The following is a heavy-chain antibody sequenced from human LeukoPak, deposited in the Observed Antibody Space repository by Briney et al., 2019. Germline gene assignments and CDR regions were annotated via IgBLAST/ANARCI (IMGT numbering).Heavy chain of an antibody. V-gene: IGHV3-30*02. D-gene: IGHD2-21*01. CDR1: GFTFSSYG. CDR3: APRVVVITAPFDY. Sequence: GGSLRLSCAASGFTFSSYGMRWVRQAPGKGLEWVAFIRYDGSNKYYADSVKGRFTISRDNSKNTLYLQMNSLRVEDTAVYYCAPRVVVITAPFDYWGQGTLVTVSS. CDR2: IRYDGSNK. J-gene: IGHJ4*02.